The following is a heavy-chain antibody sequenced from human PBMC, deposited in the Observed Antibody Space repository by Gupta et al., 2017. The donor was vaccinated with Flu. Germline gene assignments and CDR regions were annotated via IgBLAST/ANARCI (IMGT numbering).Heavy chain of an antibody. CDR1: NHW. V-gene: IGHV3-7*01. CDR2: IKQDGGDK. D-gene: IGHD3-16*01. Sequence: NHWMSWVRQAPGKGLEWVANIKQDGGDKYYVDSVKGRFTISRDNAKNLLHLQMNSLRADDTAVYYCARDSERGSPGGGMDVWGQGTTVTVSS. J-gene: IGHJ6*02. CDR3: ARDSERGSPGGGMDV.